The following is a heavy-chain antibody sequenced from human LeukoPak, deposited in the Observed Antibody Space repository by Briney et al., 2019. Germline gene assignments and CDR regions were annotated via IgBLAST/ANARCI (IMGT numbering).Heavy chain of an antibody. D-gene: IGHD5-18*01. J-gene: IGHJ6*02. CDR1: GYTFTGYF. Sequence: GASVKVSCKASGYTFTGYFMHWVRQAPGQGLEWMGWINPNSGGTNYAQKFQGRVTMTTDTSTSTAYMELRSLRSDDTAVYYCARGVQLWFPHYYGMDVWGQGTTVTVSS. CDR3: ARGVQLWFPHYYGMDV. V-gene: IGHV1-2*02. CDR2: INPNSGGT.